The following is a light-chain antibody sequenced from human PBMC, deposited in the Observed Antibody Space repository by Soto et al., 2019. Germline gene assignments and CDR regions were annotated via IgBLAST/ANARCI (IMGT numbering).Light chain of an antibody. CDR1: SSDVGGYNY. J-gene: IGLJ2*01. CDR3: RSYAASNNFGV. CDR2: EVS. V-gene: IGLV2-8*01. Sequence: QSALTQPPSASGSPGQSVTISCSGTSSDVGGYNYVSWYQQHPGKAPKLMIYEVSKRPSGVPHRYSGSKSGTTASLTVSGLKGEDEADYYCRSYAASNNFGVFGGETKLTVL.